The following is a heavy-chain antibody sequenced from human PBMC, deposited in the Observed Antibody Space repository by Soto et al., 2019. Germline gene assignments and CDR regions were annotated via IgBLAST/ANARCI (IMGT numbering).Heavy chain of an antibody. CDR3: ARVLNGQWYFDH. D-gene: IGHD6-19*01. CDR2: VNTDESST. CDR1: GFTFSSYW. V-gene: IGHV3-74*01. Sequence: EVQLVETGGGLVQPGGSLRLSCGASGFTFSSYWMHWVRQAPGKGLVWVSRVNTDESSTSYADSVNGRFTISRDNAKNTLYLQMNSLRAEDTAVYYCARVLNGQWYFDHWGQGTQVTVSS. J-gene: IGHJ4*02.